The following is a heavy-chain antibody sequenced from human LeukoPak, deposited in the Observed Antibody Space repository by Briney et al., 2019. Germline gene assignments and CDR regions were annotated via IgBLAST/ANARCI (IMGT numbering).Heavy chain of an antibody. D-gene: IGHD2-15*01. J-gene: IGHJ3*02. CDR1: GGTFSSYA. Sequence: SVKVSCKASGGTFSSYAISWVRQAPGQGLEWMGGIIPIFGTANYAQKFQGGVTITTDESTSTAYMELSSLRSEDTAVYYCARVSLGYCSGGSCYSYAFDIWGQGTMVTVSS. CDR2: IIPIFGTA. V-gene: IGHV1-69*05. CDR3: ARVSLGYCSGGSCYSYAFDI.